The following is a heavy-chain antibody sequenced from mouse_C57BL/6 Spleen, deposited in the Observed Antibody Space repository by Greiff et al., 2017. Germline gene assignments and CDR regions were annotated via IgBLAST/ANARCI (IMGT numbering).Heavy chain of an antibody. CDR3: ASFSTMHY. Sequence: VKLMESGAELARPGASVKLSCKASGYTFTSYGISWVKQRTGQGLEWIGEIDPSSGNTYYNEKFKGKATLTADKSSSTAYLELRSLTSEDSAVYFCASFSTMHYWGQCATLTFSS. CDR1: GYTFTSYG. V-gene: IGHV1-81*01. D-gene: IGHD1-1*02. J-gene: IGHJ2*01. CDR2: IDPSSGNT.